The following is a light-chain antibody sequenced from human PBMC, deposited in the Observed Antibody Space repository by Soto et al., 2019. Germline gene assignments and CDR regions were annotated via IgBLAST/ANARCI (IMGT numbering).Light chain of an antibody. J-gene: IGKJ1*01. V-gene: IGKV3-15*01. Sequence: ETVMTQSPATLSVSPGVRATLSCRASQSISDTLAWYQQKPGQAPRLLIHGASTRATGFPARFSGSGSGTDFTLTISSLQSEDIAIYYCQQYNNWPWTFCQGTKVEIK. CDR2: GAS. CDR3: QQYNNWPWT. CDR1: QSISDT.